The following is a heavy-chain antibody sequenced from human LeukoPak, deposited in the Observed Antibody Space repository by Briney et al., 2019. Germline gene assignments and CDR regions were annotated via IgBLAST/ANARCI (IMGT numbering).Heavy chain of an antibody. V-gene: IGHV3-23*01. D-gene: IGHD3-22*01. J-gene: IGHJ4*02. CDR3: AKRGVVIRVILVGFHKEAYYFDS. Sequence: GGSLRLSCAVDGITLSNYGMSWVRQAPGKGLEWVAGISDSGGRTNYADSVKGRFIISRDNPKNTLYLQMNSLRAEDTAVYFCAKRGVVIRVILVGFHKEAYYFDSWGQGALVTVSS. CDR1: GITLSNYG. CDR2: ISDSGGRT.